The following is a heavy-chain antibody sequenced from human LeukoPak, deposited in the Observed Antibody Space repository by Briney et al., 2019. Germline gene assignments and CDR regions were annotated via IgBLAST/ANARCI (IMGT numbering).Heavy chain of an antibody. D-gene: IGHD3-3*01. CDR2: INHNGRT. CDR3: ARGRSRVTVFGVALNWFDS. J-gene: IGHJ5*01. Sequence: LETLSLTCAVYGGSFSNYDWTWIRQPPGKGLEWIGEINHNGRTNYNPSLKSRLTISADTSKNQFSLKLRSVTAADTAVYYCARGRSRVTVFGVALNWFDSWGQGNLVSASS. CDR1: GGSFSNYD. V-gene: IGHV4-34*01.